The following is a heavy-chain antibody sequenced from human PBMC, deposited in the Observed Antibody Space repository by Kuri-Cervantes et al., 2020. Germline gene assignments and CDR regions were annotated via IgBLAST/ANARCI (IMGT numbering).Heavy chain of an antibody. CDR1: GYTFTGYY. Sequence: ASAKVSCKASGYTFTGYYMHWVRQAPGQGLEWMGWINPNSGGTNYAQKFQGRVTMTRDTSISTAYMELSRLRSEDTAVYYCARDRRSIAARVFWNWGQGTLVTVSS. J-gene: IGHJ4*02. V-gene: IGHV1-2*02. CDR3: ARDRRSIAARVFWN. CDR2: INPNSGGT. D-gene: IGHD6-6*01.